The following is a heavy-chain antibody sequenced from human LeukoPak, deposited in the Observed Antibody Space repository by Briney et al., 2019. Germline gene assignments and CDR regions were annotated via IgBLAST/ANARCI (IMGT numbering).Heavy chain of an antibody. CDR1: GGSISSGNYY. CDR2: IDFSGST. V-gene: IGHV4-31*03. J-gene: IGHJ4*02. Sequence: SETLSLTCTVSGGSISSGNYYWSWIRQHPGKGLEWIGFIDFSGSTFSNPYLKSRLIISRDTSKSQFSLKLTSVTAADTAVYYCARGGAQGGSPFDSWGQGTLVTVSS. D-gene: IGHD1-26*01. CDR3: ARGGAQGGSPFDS.